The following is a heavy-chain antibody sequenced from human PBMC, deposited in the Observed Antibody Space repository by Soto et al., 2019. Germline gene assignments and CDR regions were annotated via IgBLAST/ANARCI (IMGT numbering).Heavy chain of an antibody. CDR2: LYYGGST. J-gene: IGHJ6*02. D-gene: IGHD1-26*01. CDR1: GGSISSYY. V-gene: IGHV4-59*01. CDR3: ARSEWGILYYYYGMDV. Sequence: QVQLQESGPGLVKPSETLSLTCTVSGGSISSYYWSWIRQPPGTGLEWIGYLYYGGSTNYTPALKSRVTISVDTSKNQFSLTLSSVTAADTAVYYCARSEWGILYYYYGMDVWGQGTTVTVSS.